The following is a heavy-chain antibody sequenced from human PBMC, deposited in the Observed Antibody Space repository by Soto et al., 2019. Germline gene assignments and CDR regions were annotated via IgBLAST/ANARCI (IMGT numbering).Heavy chain of an antibody. CDR2: ISGSGVST. Sequence: EGQLLESGGGLVQPGGSMRLSCAASGFTFSSYAMSWVRQAPGKGLEWVSAISGSGVSTFYADSVKGRFTISRDNSKNTLYLQMNCLRAEDTAVYYCARDQGTTVTIWFDPWGQVTQVTVSS. D-gene: IGHD4-17*01. V-gene: IGHV3-23*01. CDR3: ARDQGTTVTIWFDP. CDR1: GFTFSSYA. J-gene: IGHJ5*02.